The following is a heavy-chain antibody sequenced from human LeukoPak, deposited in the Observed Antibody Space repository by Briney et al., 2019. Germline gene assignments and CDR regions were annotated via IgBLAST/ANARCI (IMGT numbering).Heavy chain of an antibody. CDR2: MNPNSGNT. D-gene: IGHD3-16*02. J-gene: IGHJ4*02. Sequence: ASVKVSCKASGYTFTSYDINWVRQATGQGLGWMGWMNPNSGNTGYAQKFQGRVTMTRNTSISTAYMELSSLRSEDTAVYYCARAVPGPAPASYRFDYWGQGTLVTVSS. CDR3: ARAVPGPAPASYRFDY. CDR1: GYTFTSYD. V-gene: IGHV1-8*01.